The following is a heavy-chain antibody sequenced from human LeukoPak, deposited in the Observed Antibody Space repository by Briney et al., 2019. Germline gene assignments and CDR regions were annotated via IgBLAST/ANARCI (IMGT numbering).Heavy chain of an antibody. CDR2: IYYSGST. V-gene: IGHV4-59*01. CDR1: GGSISSYY. J-gene: IGHJ6*03. CDR3: ARTLTIFGVVAPYYYYYMGV. D-gene: IGHD3-3*01. Sequence: PSETLSLTCTVSGGSISSYYWSWIRQPPGRGLEWIGYIYYSGSTNYNPSLKSRVTISVDTPKNQFSLKLSSVTAADTAVYYCARTLTIFGVVAPYYYYYMGVWGKGTTVTVSS.